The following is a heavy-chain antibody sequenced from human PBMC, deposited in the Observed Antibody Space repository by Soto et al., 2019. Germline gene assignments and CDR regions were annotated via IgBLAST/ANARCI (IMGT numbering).Heavy chain of an antibody. CDR2: IIPIFGTA. V-gene: IGHV1-69*13. D-gene: IGHD2-15*01. J-gene: IGHJ6*02. Sequence: GASVKVSCKASGGTFSSYAISWVRQAPGQGLEWMGGIIPIFGTANYAQKFQGRVTITADESTSTAYMELSSLRSDDTAVYYCAMFTPYCSGGSCYSGYYYYGMDVWGQGTTVTVSS. CDR1: GGTFSSYA. CDR3: AMFTPYCSGGSCYSGYYYYGMDV.